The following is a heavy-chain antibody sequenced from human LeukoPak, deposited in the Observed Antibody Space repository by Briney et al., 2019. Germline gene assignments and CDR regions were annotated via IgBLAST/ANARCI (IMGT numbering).Heavy chain of an antibody. CDR1: GGTFSSYA. D-gene: IGHD6-13*01. CDR2: IIPIFGTA. J-gene: IGHJ4*02. Sequence: SVKVSCKASGGTFSSYATSWVRQAPGQGLEWMGGIIPIFGTANYAQKFQGRVTITADESTSTAYMELSSLRSEDTAVFYCARRVQQLVRDWGQGTLVTVSS. CDR3: ARRVQQLVRD. V-gene: IGHV1-69*13.